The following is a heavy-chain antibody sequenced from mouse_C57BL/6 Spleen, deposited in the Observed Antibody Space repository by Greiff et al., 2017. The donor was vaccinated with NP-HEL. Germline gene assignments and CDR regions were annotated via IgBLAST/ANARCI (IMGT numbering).Heavy chain of an antibody. CDR1: GFTFSSYA. CDR2: ISSGGDYI. D-gene: IGHD1-1*01. Sequence: EVQLVESGEGLVKPGGSLKLSCAASGFTFSSYAMSWVRQTPEKRLEWVAYISSGGDYIYYADTVKGRFTISRDNARNTLYLQMSSLKSEDTAMYYCTREGYYGSSPAWFAYWGQGTLVTVSA. CDR3: TREGYYGSSPAWFAY. V-gene: IGHV5-9-1*02. J-gene: IGHJ3*01.